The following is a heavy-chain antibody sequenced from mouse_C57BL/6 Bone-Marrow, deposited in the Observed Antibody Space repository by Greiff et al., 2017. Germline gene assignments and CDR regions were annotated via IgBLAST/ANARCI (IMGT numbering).Heavy chain of an antibody. J-gene: IGHJ3*01. CDR2: INPSSGYT. V-gene: IGHV1-7*01. D-gene: IGHD1-1*01. Sequence: VQLQESGAELAKPGASVKLSCKASGYTFTSYWMHWVKQRPGQGLEWIGYINPSSGYTKYNQKFKDKAKLTADKSSSTAYMQLSSLTYEDSAVYYCARDGSSYGFAYWGQGTLVTVSA. CDR1: GYTFTSYW. CDR3: ARDGSSYGFAY.